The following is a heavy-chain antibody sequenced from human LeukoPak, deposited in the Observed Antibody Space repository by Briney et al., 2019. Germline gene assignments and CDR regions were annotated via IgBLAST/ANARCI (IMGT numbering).Heavy chain of an antibody. Sequence: GASVKVSCKASGGTFSSYAISWVRQAPGQGLEWMGRIIPILGIANYAQKFQGRVTITADKSTSTAYMELSSLRSEDTAVYYCARVQAGSSGMDVWGQGTTVTVSS. D-gene: IGHD2-15*01. CDR2: IIPILGIA. V-gene: IGHV1-69*04. CDR1: GGTFSSYA. J-gene: IGHJ6*02. CDR3: ARVQAGSSGMDV.